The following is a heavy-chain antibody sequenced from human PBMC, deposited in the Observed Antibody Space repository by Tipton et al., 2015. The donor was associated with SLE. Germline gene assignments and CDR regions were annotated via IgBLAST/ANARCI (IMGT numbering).Heavy chain of an antibody. V-gene: IGHV3-48*02. CDR2: VGIITSTT. J-gene: IGHJ4*02. Sequence: SLRLSCIASGFTFSDYGMNWVRQAPGKGLEWVSGVGIITSTTHYADSVKGRFTISRDNAKNTLSLQMNSLRDDDTAVYYCLSDNTGVFDYWGQGTLVTVSA. CDR3: LSDNTGVFDY. CDR1: GFTFSDYG. D-gene: IGHD1-1*01.